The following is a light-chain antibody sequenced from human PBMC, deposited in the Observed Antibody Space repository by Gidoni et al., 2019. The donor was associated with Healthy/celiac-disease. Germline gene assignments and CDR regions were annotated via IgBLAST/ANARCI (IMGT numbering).Light chain of an antibody. J-gene: IGLJ2*01. Sequence: SSELTQAPAVSVALGQTVRITCQGHSLRSYYASWYQQKPGQAPVLVIYGKNNRPSGIPDRFSGSSSGNTASLTITGAQAEDEADYYCNSRDSSGNHVVFGGGTKLTVL. V-gene: IGLV3-19*01. CDR3: NSRDSSGNHVV. CDR2: GKN. CDR1: SLRSYY.